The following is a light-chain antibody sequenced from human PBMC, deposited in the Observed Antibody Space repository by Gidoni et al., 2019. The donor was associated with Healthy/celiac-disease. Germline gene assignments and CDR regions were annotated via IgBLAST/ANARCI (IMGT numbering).Light chain of an antibody. CDR2: AAS. V-gene: IGKV1-39*01. J-gene: IGKJ3*01. CDR3: QLSYNILT. CDR1: QSISGY. Sequence: DVQMTQSPPFLSASVGDRVTITCRASQSISGYLNWYQLKSGKAPELLIYAASTLRHGVPSRFSGSGSGTDFTLTISSLQPDDFATYYCQLSYNILTFXPXTKVDMK.